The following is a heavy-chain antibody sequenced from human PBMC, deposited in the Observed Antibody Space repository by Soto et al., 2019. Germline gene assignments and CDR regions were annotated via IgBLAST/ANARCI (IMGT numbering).Heavy chain of an antibody. J-gene: IGHJ4*02. D-gene: IGHD1-26*01. CDR3: AGGGAMGVDY. CDR1: GFTFNTHW. Sequence: LRLSCTASGFTFNTHWMDWVRQAPGKGLVWVSRIYFDGITTNYADSVKGRLTVSRDNAKNTVYLHVNTLRDEDTAVYYCAGGGAMGVDYWGQGTLVTVSS. CDR2: IYFDGITT. V-gene: IGHV3-74*01.